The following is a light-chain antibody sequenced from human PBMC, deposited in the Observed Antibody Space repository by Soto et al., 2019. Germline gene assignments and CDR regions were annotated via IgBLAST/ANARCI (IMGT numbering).Light chain of an antibody. Sequence: EIQMTQSPSPLSASVGDIFTITCRASQSISIWLAWYQQKPGKAPKLLIYKASTLKSGVPSRFSGSGSGTEFTLTISSLQPDDSATYYCQQDSTYLWTVGQGTKVDIK. CDR3: QQDSTYLWT. V-gene: IGKV1-5*03. J-gene: IGKJ1*01. CDR1: QSISIW. CDR2: KAS.